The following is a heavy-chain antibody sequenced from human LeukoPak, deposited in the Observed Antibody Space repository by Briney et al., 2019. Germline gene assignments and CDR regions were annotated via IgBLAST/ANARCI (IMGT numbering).Heavy chain of an antibody. D-gene: IGHD3-10*01. CDR2: IYSGGNT. CDR3: ARDRPGDGYFDY. Sequence: QPGGSLRLSCAASGFTDSSNDMTWVRQTPGKGLEWVSIIYSGGNTYYADSVKGRFTISRDNSKNTLYLQMNSLRAEDTAVFYCARDRPGDGYFDYWGQGTLVTVSS. CDR1: GFTDSSND. J-gene: IGHJ4*02. V-gene: IGHV3-66*01.